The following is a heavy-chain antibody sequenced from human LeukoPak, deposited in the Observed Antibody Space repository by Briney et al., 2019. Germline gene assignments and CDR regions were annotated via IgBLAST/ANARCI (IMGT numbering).Heavy chain of an antibody. D-gene: IGHD3-10*02. CDR2: INSDGSST. CDR3: AKDPTVDYVLDAFDI. V-gene: IGHV3-74*01. CDR1: GFTFSSYW. Sequence: PGGSLRLYCAASGFTFSSYWMHWVRQAPGKGLVWVSRINSDGSSTSYADSVKGRFTISRDNSKNTLYLQMNSLRVEDTAVYYCAKDPTVDYVLDAFDIWGQGTMVTVS. J-gene: IGHJ3*02.